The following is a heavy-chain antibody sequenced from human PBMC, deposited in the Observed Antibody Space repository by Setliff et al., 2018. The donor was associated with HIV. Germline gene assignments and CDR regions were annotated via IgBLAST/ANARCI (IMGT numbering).Heavy chain of an antibody. Sequence: GESLKISCKGSGFSFTSYWISWVRQMPGKGLEWMGIIDPGDSDTRYTPSYQGRIIMSIDRFRSTAYLQWRSLTPSDSALYYCARQRPPGYSSPYTIEYWGQGTLVTVSS. CDR3: ARQRPPGYSSPYTIEY. J-gene: IGHJ4*02. CDR2: IDPGDSDT. V-gene: IGHV5-51*01. D-gene: IGHD6-13*01. CDR1: GFSFTSYW.